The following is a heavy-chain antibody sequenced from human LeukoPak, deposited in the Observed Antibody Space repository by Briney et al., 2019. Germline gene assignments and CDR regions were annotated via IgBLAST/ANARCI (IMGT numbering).Heavy chain of an antibody. CDR1: GFTFSSYG. CDR2: IRYDGSNK. CDR3: AKGVGSSWLSTLSQVAMDV. V-gene: IGHV3-30*02. J-gene: IGHJ6*03. Sequence: GGSLRLSCAASGFTFSSYGMHWVRQAPGKGLEWVAFIRYDGSNKYYADSVKGRLAISRDNSKNTLYLQMNSLRAEDTAVYYCAKGVGSSWLSTLSQVAMDVWGKGTTVTVSS. D-gene: IGHD3-9*01.